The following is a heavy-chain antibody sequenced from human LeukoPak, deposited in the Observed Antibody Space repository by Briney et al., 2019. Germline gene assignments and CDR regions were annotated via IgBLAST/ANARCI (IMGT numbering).Heavy chain of an antibody. CDR3: ARDAGGVSGYGYYYYGMDA. D-gene: IGHD5-12*01. J-gene: IGHJ6*02. V-gene: IGHV1-46*01. Sequence: ASVKVSCKASGYTFTSYYMHWVRQAPGQGLEWMGIINPSGGSTSYAQKFQGRVTMTRDTSTSTVYMELSSLRSEDTAVYYCARDAGGVSGYGYYYYGMDAWGQGTTVTVSS. CDR1: GYTFTSYY. CDR2: INPSGGST.